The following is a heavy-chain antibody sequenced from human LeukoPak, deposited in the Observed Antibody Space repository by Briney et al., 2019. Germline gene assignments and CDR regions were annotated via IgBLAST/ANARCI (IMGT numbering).Heavy chain of an antibody. D-gene: IGHD6-19*01. CDR1: GYTFTGYY. CDR3: AREGDLRHQWLVRYFDY. J-gene: IGHJ4*02. V-gene: IGHV1-2*06. Sequence: ASVKVSCKASGYTFTGYYMHWVRQAPGQGLEWMGRINPNSGGTNYAQKFQGRVTMTRDTSISTAYMELSRLRSDDTAVYYCAREGDLRHQWLVRYFDYWGQGTLVTVSS. CDR2: INPNSGGT.